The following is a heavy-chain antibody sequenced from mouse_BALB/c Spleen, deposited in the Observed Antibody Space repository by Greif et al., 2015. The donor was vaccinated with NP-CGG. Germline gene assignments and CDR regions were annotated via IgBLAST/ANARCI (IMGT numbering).Heavy chain of an antibody. CDR3: ARIITTAFDY. J-gene: IGHJ2*01. V-gene: IGHV3-2*02. CDR1: GYSITSDYA. Sequence: VQLQQSGPGLVKPSQYLSLTCTVTGYSITSDYAWNWIRQFPGNKLEWMGYISYSGSTSYNPSLKSRISITRDTSKNQFFLQLNSVTTEDTATYYCARIITTAFDYWGQGTTLTVPS. CDR2: ISYSGST. D-gene: IGHD1-2*01.